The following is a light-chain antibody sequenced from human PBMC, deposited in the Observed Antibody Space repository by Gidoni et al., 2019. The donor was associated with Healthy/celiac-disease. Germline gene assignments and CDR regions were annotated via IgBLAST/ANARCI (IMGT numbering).Light chain of an antibody. V-gene: IGLV3-21*02. Sequence: SYVLPPPPSVSVAPGQTARITCGGNNIGSKSVHWYQQKPGQAPVLVVYDDSDRLSGIPERFSGSNSGNTATLTISRVEAGDEADYYCQVWDSKGVVFGGGTKLTVL. J-gene: IGLJ2*01. CDR2: DDS. CDR3: QVWDSKGVV. CDR1: NIGSKS.